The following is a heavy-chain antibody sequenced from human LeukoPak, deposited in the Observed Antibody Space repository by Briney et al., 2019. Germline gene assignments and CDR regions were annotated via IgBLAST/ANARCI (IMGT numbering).Heavy chain of an antibody. D-gene: IGHD2-2*01. CDR2: ISYDGSNE. CDR3: AKDWAIAGSYYCMDV. CDR1: GFTFSSYV. J-gene: IGHJ6*03. V-gene: IGHV3-30*04. Sequence: GGSLRLSCAASGFTFSSYVMHWVRQAPGKGLEWVAIISYDGSNEYYADSVKGRFTISRDNSKNTLYLQVNSLRAEDTAVYYCAKDWAIAGSYYCMDVWGKGTTVTISS.